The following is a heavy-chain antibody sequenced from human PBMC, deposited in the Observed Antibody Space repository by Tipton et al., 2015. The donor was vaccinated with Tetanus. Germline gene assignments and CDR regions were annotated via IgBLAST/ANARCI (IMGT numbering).Heavy chain of an antibody. V-gene: IGHV4-31*03. CDR1: GASINAGGYL. CDR2: IYYTALT. CDR3: ARANNEFPKKGPFDS. D-gene: IGHD1-1*01. Sequence: TLSLTCTVSGASINAGGYLWTWVRQHSGKGLEWIGNIYYTALTSYTPSLSGRVTISADTSKNQFSLRLTSVTAADTAVYYCARANNEFPKKGPFDSWGQGSLVIVSS. J-gene: IGHJ4*02.